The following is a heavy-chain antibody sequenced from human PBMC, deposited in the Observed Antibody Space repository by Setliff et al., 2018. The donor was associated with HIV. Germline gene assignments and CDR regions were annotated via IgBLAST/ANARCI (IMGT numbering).Heavy chain of an antibody. CDR2: VYYSGST. CDR1: GESISSSGYY. V-gene: IGHV4-39*07. Sequence: SETLSLTCTVSGESISSSGYYWAWIRQPPGKGLEWIGTVYYSGSTYYNPSLKSRVTISVDTSENQFSLKLSSVTAADTAVYYCARDGYSSSWYVISGSFDYWGQGILVTVSS. D-gene: IGHD6-13*01. J-gene: IGHJ4*02. CDR3: ARDGYSSSWYVISGSFDY.